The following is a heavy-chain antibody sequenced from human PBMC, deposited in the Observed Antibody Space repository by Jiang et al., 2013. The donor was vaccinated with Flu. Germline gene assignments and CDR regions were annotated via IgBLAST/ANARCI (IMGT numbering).Heavy chain of an antibody. J-gene: IGHJ4*02. CDR2: SIIVGAP. D-gene: IGHD6-19*01. V-gene: IGHV4-39*07. Sequence: SGGSISSSSYYWGWIRQPQGRGWSGLGVSIIVGAPTTTRPLKSRVTISVDTSKNQFSLKLSSVTAADTAVYYCARAEWLVNGSFTFDYWGQGTLVTVSS. CDR1: GGSISSSSYY. CDR3: ARAEWLVNGSFTFDY.